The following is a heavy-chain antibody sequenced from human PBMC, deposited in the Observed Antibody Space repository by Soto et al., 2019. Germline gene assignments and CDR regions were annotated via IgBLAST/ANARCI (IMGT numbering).Heavy chain of an antibody. CDR2: IIYDGSFQ. J-gene: IGHJ4*02. V-gene: IGHV3-30*18. D-gene: IGHD1-7*01. CDR1: GFNFDNYG. Sequence: GGSLRLSCQASGFNFDNYGMHWVRQAPGKGLEWVAVIIYDGSFQYYADSVKGRFTISRDNSKNTLSLHLNTLKPEDTAVYHCAKDRVGGTFYTPLAFWGQGTLVTVSS. CDR3: AKDRVGGTFYTPLAF.